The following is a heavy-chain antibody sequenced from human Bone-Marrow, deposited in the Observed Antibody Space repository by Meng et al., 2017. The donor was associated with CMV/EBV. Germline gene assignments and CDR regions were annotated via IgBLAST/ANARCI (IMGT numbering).Heavy chain of an antibody. D-gene: IGHD3-10*01. CDR3: ARGPTRDYYGSGYYFDH. V-gene: IGHV3-48*04. CDR2: ISSTSSAM. CDR1: GFSFSTYS. J-gene: IGHJ4*02. Sequence: GESLKISCAASGFSFSTYSVNWVRQAPGKGLEWVSYISSTSSAMQYADSVGGRFTISRDNAKNSLYLQMNNLRADDTAVYYCARGPTRDYYGSGYYFDHWGQGTQVTFSS.